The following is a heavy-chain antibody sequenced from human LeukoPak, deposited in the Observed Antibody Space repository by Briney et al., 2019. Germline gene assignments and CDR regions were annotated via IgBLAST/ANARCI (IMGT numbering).Heavy chain of an antibody. CDR1: GGSIGSGSYY. Sequence: TSETLSLTCTVSGGSIGSGSYYWSWVRQPAGKGLEWIGRIYTSGSTNYNPSLKSRVTISVDTSKNQFSLKLSSVTAADTAVYYCARGSRYSCDYWGQGTLVTVSS. V-gene: IGHV4-61*02. CDR3: ARGSRYSCDY. J-gene: IGHJ4*02. CDR2: IYTSGST. D-gene: IGHD5-18*01.